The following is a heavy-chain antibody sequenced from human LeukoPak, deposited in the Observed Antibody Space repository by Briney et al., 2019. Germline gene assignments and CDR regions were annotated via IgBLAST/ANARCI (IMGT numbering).Heavy chain of an antibody. CDR2: INPSGGST. Sequence: ASVKVSCKASGYTFASYYMHWVRQAPGQGLEWMGIINPSGGSTSYAQKFQGGVTMTRDTSTSTVYMELSSLRSEDTAVYYCARVSRSGSYWDYWGQGTLVTVSS. V-gene: IGHV1-46*01. D-gene: IGHD1-26*01. CDR1: GYTFASYY. J-gene: IGHJ4*02. CDR3: ARVSRSGSYWDY.